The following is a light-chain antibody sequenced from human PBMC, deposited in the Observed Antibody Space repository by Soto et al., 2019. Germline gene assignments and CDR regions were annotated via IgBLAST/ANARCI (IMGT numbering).Light chain of an antibody. CDR3: SSYTSDMTQL. Sequence: QSALTQPASVSGSPGQSITISCTGTSSDVGAYYYVSWYRQHPGTAPKLMIYEVSNRPSGVSNRFSVSKSGNTASLTISGLQAEDEAHYYCSSYTSDMTQLFGGGTKLTVL. CDR2: EVS. V-gene: IGLV2-14*03. CDR1: SSDVGAYYY. J-gene: IGLJ3*02.